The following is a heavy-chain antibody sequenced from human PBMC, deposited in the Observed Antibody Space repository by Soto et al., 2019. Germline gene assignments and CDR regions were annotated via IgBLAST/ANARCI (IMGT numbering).Heavy chain of an antibody. Sequence: EVQLVESGGGLVQPGGSMRLSCAASGFTFSSYWMHWVRQAPGKGLVWVSRINSDGSSTSYADSVKGRFTIARDNAKNTLYLQMNSLRAEDTAVQYWARVGKGVGMTMLGVVHYYYYMDVWGKGTTVTVS. J-gene: IGHJ6*03. D-gene: IGHD3-3*01. CDR3: ARVGKGVGMTMLGVVHYYYYMDV. CDR2: INSDGSST. V-gene: IGHV3-74*01. CDR1: GFTFSSYW.